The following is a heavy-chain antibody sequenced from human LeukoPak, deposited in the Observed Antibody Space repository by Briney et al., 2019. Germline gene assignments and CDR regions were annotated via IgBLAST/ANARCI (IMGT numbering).Heavy chain of an antibody. J-gene: IGHJ4*02. Sequence: GGSLRLSCAASGFTFSRNAIHWVRQGPGKGLEWVSYIAHHRSNKYYADSVKGRFTISRDNSKRTLYLQMNSLRADDTAVYYCAKDGSWSCTDWGQGTLVTVSS. CDR1: GFTFSRNA. D-gene: IGHD2-8*02. CDR3: AKDGSWSCTD. V-gene: IGHV3-30*02. CDR2: IAHHRSNK.